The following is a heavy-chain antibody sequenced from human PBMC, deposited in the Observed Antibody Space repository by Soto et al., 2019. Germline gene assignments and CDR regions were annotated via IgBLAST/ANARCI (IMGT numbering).Heavy chain of an antibody. V-gene: IGHV4-39*01. D-gene: IGHD2-2*02. CDR2: IYYSGST. CDR1: GGSISISTYY. CDR3: ARQVPAAIRLGWFDP. J-gene: IGHJ5*02. Sequence: PSETLSLTCTVSGGSISISTYYWGWIRQPPGKGLEWIGSIYYSGSTYYRPSLKSRVTISVDTSKNQFSLKLSPVTAADTAVYYCARQVPAAIRLGWFDPWGQGTLVTVSS.